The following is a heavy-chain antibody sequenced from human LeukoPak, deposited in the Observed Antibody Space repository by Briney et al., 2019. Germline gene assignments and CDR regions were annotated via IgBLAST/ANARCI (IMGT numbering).Heavy chain of an antibody. J-gene: IGHJ4*02. Sequence: PSETLSLTCTVSGGSISSSVYYWGWIRQPPGKGLEWIGSIYYSGSTYYNPSLKSRVTISVDASKNQFSLKLSSVTAADTAVYYCARSTRGYSYGNFDYWGQGTLVTVSS. CDR1: GGSISSSVYY. CDR3: ARSTRGYSYGNFDY. D-gene: IGHD5-18*01. V-gene: IGHV4-39*01. CDR2: IYYSGST.